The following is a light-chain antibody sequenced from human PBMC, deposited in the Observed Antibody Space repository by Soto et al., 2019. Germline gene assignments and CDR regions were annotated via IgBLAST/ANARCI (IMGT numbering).Light chain of an antibody. J-gene: IGKJ2*01. V-gene: IGKV1-5*01. Sequence: DIQMTQSHSTLSASVGDRVTITCRASQRISQYVAWYQQKPGQAPRLLIHYASTLQSGVPSRFSGSGSGTDFTLTISILQHDYFATYFCQQDNGYLSPFGQGTKLQIK. CDR3: QQDNGYLSP. CDR2: YAS. CDR1: QRISQY.